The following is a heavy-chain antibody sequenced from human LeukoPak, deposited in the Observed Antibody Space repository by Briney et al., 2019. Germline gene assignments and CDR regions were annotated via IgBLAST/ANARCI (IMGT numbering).Heavy chain of an antibody. D-gene: IGHD3-3*01. CDR3: ARVRVVPYYFDY. CDR1: GVSISSSSYY. J-gene: IGHJ4*02. V-gene: IGHV4-39*01. CDR2: IYYSGST. Sequence: PSETLSLTCTVSGVSISSSSYYWGWIRQPPGKGLEWIGSIYYSGSTYYNPSLKSRVTISVDTSKNQFSLKLSSVTAADTAVYYCARVRVVPYYFDYWGQGTLVTVSS.